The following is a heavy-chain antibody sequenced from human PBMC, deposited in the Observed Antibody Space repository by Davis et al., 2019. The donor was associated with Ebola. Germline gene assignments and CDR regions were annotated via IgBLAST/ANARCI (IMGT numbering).Heavy chain of an antibody. Sequence: GESLKISCAASGFTFSSYGIHWVRQAPVKGLEWVAFIPYDGSNEYYADSVRGRFTISRDDSKNTLYLQMNSLRAEDTAVYYCARWGGLDYWGQGTLVTVSS. V-gene: IGHV3-30*02. D-gene: IGHD3-16*01. CDR2: IPYDGSNE. CDR1: GFTFSSYG. J-gene: IGHJ4*02. CDR3: ARWGGLDY.